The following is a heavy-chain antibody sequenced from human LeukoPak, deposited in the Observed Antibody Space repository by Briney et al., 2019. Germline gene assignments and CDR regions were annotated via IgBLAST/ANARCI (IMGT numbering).Heavy chain of an antibody. D-gene: IGHD2-2*01. CDR1: GFTFSSYA. J-gene: IGHJ4*02. V-gene: IGHV3-23*01. Sequence: GGSLRFSCAASGFTFSSYAMSWVRQAPGKGLEWVSGINNSGGSTYYADSVKGRFTISRDNSKNTLYLQMNSLRDEDTAVYYCAKASGYCSITTSCYLYFDYWGQGTLVTVSS. CDR2: INNSGGST. CDR3: AKASGYCSITTSCYLYFDY.